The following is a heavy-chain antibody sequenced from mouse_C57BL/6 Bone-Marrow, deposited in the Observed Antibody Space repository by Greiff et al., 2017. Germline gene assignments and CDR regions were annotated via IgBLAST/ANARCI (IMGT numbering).Heavy chain of an antibody. CDR2: ISSGGSYT. CDR3: ASHATAEGTKAMDY. CDR1: GFTFSSYG. D-gene: IGHD3-2*02. V-gene: IGHV5-6*02. J-gene: IGHJ2*01. Sequence: DVMLVESGGDLVKPGGSLKLSCAASGFTFSSYGMSWVRQTPDKRLEWVATISSGGSYTYYPDSVKGRFTISRDNAKNTLYLQMSSLKSEDTAMYDGASHATAEGTKAMDYWGQGTTLTVSS.